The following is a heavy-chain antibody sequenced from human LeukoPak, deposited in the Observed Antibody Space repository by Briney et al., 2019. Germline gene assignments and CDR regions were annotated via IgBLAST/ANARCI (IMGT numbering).Heavy chain of an antibody. J-gene: IGHJ6*02. CDR1: GGSISSGGYY. V-gene: IGHV4-39*01. Sequence: PSQTLSLTCTVSGGSISSGGYYWGWIRQPPGKGLEWIGSIYYSGSTYYNPSLKSRLTISVDTSKNQFSLKLSSVTAADTAVYYCAREQQLTTFYYYGMDVWGQGTTVTVSS. CDR2: IYYSGST. CDR3: AREQQLTTFYYYGMDV. D-gene: IGHD6-13*01.